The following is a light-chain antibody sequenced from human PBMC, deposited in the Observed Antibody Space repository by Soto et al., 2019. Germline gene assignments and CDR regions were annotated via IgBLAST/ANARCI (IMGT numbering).Light chain of an antibody. CDR1: QSISTF. Sequence: DIQMTQSPSSLSASVGDRVSVTCRASQSISTFLNWYQQRPGEAPKLLIYAASSLQSGVPSRFSGSGSGEDVTLTIGSLQPEDFATYYCQQSYTTPRTFGQGTKVEVK. J-gene: IGKJ1*01. CDR2: AAS. V-gene: IGKV1-39*01. CDR3: QQSYTTPRT.